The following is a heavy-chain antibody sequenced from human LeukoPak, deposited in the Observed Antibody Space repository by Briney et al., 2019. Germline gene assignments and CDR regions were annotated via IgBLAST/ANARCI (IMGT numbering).Heavy chain of an antibody. J-gene: IGHJ4*02. CDR2: ISANGADK. Sequence: PGGSLRLSCAVSRFTFSTYAMSWVRPAPGQGLEWVSAISANGADKYYADSVKGRFTISRDNSKNTLFLQMTSLRVEDTAVYYCANYRKPQGLDYWGQGTLVTVSS. CDR3: ANYRKPQGLDY. CDR1: RFTFSTYA. D-gene: IGHD1-14*01. V-gene: IGHV3-23*01.